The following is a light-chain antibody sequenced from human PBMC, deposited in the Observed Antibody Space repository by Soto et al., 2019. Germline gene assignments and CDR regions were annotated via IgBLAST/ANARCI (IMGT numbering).Light chain of an antibody. V-gene: IGKV3-20*01. CDR1: QSINNYF. CDR3: QQYTNAPRT. Sequence: EIVLTQSPGTLSLSPGETATLSSRASQSINNYFLAWHQQRPGQAPRLLIFRASQRASGIPDRFRGSGSGTDFTLTITRLEPEDFAVYYCQQYTNAPRTFGQGTKVEIK. CDR2: RAS. J-gene: IGKJ1*01.